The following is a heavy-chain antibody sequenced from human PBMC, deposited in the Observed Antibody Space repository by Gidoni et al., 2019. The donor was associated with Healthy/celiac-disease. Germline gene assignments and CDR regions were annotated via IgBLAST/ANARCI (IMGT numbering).Heavy chain of an antibody. J-gene: IGHJ3*02. CDR3: ARTVPPGYCSGGSCYLDAFDI. D-gene: IGHD2-15*01. CDR1: GYTFPSYH. CDR2: INPSGGTT. V-gene: IGHV1-46*01. Sequence: QVQLVQSGAEVKKPGASVKVSCKASGYTFPSYHMRWVRQAPGPGLEWMGIINPSGGTTSYAQKFQGRVTMTRDTSTSTVYMELSSLRSEDTAVYYCARTVPPGYCSGGSCYLDAFDIWGQGTMVTVSS.